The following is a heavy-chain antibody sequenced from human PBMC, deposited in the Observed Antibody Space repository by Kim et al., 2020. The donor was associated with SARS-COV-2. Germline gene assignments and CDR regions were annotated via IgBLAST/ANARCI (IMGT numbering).Heavy chain of an antibody. J-gene: IGHJ3*02. Sequence: GGSLRLSCAASGFTFSSYEMNWVRQAPGKGLEWVSYISSSGSTIYYADSVKGRFTISRDNAKNSLYLQMNSLRAEDTAVYYCARGSSYYDAFDIWGQGTMVTVSS. V-gene: IGHV3-48*03. D-gene: IGHD3-3*01. CDR3: ARGSSYYDAFDI. CDR2: ISSSGSTI. CDR1: GFTFSSYE.